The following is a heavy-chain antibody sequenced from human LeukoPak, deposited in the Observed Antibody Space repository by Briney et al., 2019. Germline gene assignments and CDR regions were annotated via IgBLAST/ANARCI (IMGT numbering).Heavy chain of an antibody. CDR2: IRTKANTYAT. J-gene: IGHJ4*01. V-gene: IGHV3-73*01. CDR1: GFSFSDSA. CDR3: ARDSAPYCGGDCYFDY. D-gene: IGHD2-21*02. Sequence: GGSLRLSCAASGFSFSDSAMHWVRQASGKGPEWVGRIRTKANTYATAYAASVKGRFTISRDDSRNTAYLQMNSLRVEDAGVYFCARDSAPYCGGDCYFDYWGHGTLVTVSS.